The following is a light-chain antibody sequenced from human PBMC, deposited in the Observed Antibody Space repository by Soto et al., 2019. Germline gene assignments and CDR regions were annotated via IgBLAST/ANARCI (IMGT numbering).Light chain of an antibody. Sequence: QSVLTQPPSVSGAPGQRVTISCTGSSSNIGAGYDVHWYQQLPGTAPKLLIYGNSNRPSGVPDRFSGSKSGTSASLAITGLQAEVEADYYCQPYDSSLGGVVFGGGTKLTVL. CDR3: QPYDSSLGGVV. J-gene: IGLJ2*01. CDR1: SSNIGAGYD. V-gene: IGLV1-40*01. CDR2: GNS.